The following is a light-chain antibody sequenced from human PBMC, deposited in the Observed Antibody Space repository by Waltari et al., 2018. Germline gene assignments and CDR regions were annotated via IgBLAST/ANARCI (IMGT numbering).Light chain of an antibody. CDR2: NAS. CDR1: QSITRS. J-gene: IGKJ4*02. Sequence: DIQLTQSPSTLSASGGGRVTITCRASQSITRSLAWYQQKAGKAPKLLIYNASSLASGVPSRFSGGGSGKEFPLTIRSLQPEDFATYYCQHYDSDSETFGRGTKVEIK. V-gene: IGKV1-5*03. CDR3: QHYDSDSET.